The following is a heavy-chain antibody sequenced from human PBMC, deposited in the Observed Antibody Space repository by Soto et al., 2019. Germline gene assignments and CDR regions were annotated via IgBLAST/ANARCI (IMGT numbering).Heavy chain of an antibody. Sequence: AASVKVSCKASGYTFTSYAMYWVRQAPGQRLEWMGWINAGNGNTKYSQKFQGRVTITRDTSASTAYMELSSLRSEDTAVYYCARARIAVAGTSFPPIYWGQGTLVTVSS. D-gene: IGHD6-19*01. J-gene: IGHJ4*02. CDR2: INAGNGNT. CDR3: ARARIAVAGTSFPPIY. V-gene: IGHV1-3*01. CDR1: GYTFTSYA.